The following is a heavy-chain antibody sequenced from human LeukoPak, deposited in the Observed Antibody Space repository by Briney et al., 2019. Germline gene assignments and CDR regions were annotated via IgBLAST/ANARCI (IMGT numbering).Heavy chain of an antibody. CDR2: ISWDGGST. D-gene: IGHD2-15*01. Sequence: GGSLRLSCAASGFTFDDYTMHWVRQAPGKGLEWVSLISWDGGSTYYADSVKGRFTISRDNSKNSLYLQMNSLRTEDTALYYCAKEGYCSGGSCYTYGMDVWGQGTTVTVSS. V-gene: IGHV3-43*01. CDR1: GFTFDDYT. J-gene: IGHJ6*02. CDR3: AKEGYCSGGSCYTYGMDV.